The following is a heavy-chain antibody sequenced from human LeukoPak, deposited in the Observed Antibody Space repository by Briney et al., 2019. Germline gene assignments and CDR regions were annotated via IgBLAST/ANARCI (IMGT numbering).Heavy chain of an antibody. CDR1: GGSISSSSYY. Sequence: SETLSLTCTVSGGSISSSSYYWGWIRQPPGKGLEWIGRIYYSGSTYYNPSLKSRVTISVDTSKNQFSLKLSSVTAADTAVYYCARQIDSSGSFDYWGQGTLVTVSS. V-gene: IGHV4-39*01. D-gene: IGHD3-22*01. CDR3: ARQIDSSGSFDY. CDR2: IYYSGST. J-gene: IGHJ4*02.